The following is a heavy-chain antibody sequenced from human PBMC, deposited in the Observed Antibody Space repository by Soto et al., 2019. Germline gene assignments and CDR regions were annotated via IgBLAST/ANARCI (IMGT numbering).Heavy chain of an antibody. J-gene: IGHJ5*02. CDR1: GGSFSGYY. CDR2: INHSGST. Sequence: QVQLQQWGAGLLKPSETLSITCAVYGGSFSGYYWSWIRQPPGKGLEWIGEINHSGSTIYKPSLKSRVTISVDTSKNQFSLKLSSVTAADTAVYYCARRSAAGPWGQGTLVTVSS. V-gene: IGHV4-34*01. D-gene: IGHD6-25*01. CDR3: ARRSAAGP.